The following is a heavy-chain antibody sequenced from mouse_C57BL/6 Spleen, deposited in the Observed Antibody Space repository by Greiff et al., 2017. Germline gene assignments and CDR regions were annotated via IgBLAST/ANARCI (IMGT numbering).Heavy chain of an antibody. V-gene: IGHV1-64*01. J-gene: IGHJ3*01. CDR3: ARAHYDYDGFAY. Sequence: VQLQQPGAELVKPGASVKLSCKASGYTFTSYWMHWVKQRPGQGLEWIGMIHPTSGSTNYNEQFKSKATLTVDKSSSPAYMQLSSLTSEYSAVYYGARAHYDYDGFAYWGQGTLVTVSA. D-gene: IGHD2-4*01. CDR2: IHPTSGST. CDR1: GYTFTSYW.